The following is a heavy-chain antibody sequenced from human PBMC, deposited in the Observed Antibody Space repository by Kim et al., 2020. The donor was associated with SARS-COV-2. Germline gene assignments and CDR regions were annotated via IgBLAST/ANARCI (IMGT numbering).Heavy chain of an antibody. CDR2: VNNGGNA. Sequence: GGSLRLSCAASGCTFSSRAMSWVRQAPGKGPEWVASVNNGGNAYYADSVKGRFTVSRDITRDTLYLQMNSLRAEDTALYFCAKDHPSSGWPAFDSWGQGTLVTGSS. D-gene: IGHD6-19*01. CDR1: GCTFSSRA. CDR3: AKDHPSSGWPAFDS. V-gene: IGHV3-23*01. J-gene: IGHJ4*02.